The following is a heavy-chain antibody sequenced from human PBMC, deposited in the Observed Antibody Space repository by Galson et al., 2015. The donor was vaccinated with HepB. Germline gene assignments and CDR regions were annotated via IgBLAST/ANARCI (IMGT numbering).Heavy chain of an antibody. CDR3: ARDRDYESSGYYFDAFDI. J-gene: IGHJ3*02. CDR2: ISRDGSNK. D-gene: IGHD3-22*01. V-gene: IGHV3-30-3*01. CDR1: GFTFSTFA. Sequence: SLRLSCAASGFTFSTFAMQWVRQAPGKGLEWVAVISRDGSNKDYADSVKGRFTSSRDNSKNTVYLQMNSLEAEGTAVYYCARDRDYESSGYYFDAFDIWGQGTTVTVSS.